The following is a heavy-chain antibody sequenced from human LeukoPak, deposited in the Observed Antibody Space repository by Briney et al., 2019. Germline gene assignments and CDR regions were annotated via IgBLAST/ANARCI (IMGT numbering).Heavy chain of an antibody. J-gene: IGHJ4*02. D-gene: IGHD2-2*02. V-gene: IGHV3-30*01. CDR2: ISYDGSNK. CDR1: GFTFSSYA. Sequence: GGSLRLSCAASGFTFSSYAMHWVRQAPGKGLEWVAVISYDGSNKYYADSVKGRFTISRDNSKNTLYLQMNSLRAEDTAVYYCARDSACSSTSCCTVEYYFDYWGQGTLVTVSS. CDR3: ARDSACSSTSCCTVEYYFDY.